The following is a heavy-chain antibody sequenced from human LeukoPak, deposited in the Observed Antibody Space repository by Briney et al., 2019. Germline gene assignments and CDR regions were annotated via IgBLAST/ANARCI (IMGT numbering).Heavy chain of an antibody. Sequence: PSETLSLTCAVYGGSFSGYYWSWIRQPPGKGLEWIGEINHSGSTNYSPSLQSRVTISVDTSKNQFSLELSSVTAADTAVYYCARGVYCSGGNCYLPLDSWGQGTLVTVSS. CDR3: ARGVYCSGGNCYLPLDS. V-gene: IGHV4-34*01. CDR1: GGSFSGYY. J-gene: IGHJ4*02. CDR2: INHSGST. D-gene: IGHD2-15*01.